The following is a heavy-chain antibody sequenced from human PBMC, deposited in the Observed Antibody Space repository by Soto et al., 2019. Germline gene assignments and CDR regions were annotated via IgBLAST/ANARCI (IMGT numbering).Heavy chain of an antibody. V-gene: IGHV1-18*04. J-gene: IGHJ4*02. D-gene: IGHD3-22*01. CDR2: ISAYNGNT. Sequence: ASVKVSCKASGYTFTSYGISWVRRAPGQGLEWMGWISAYNGNTNYAQKLQGRVTMTTDTSTSTAYMELRSLRSDDTAVYYCARNPITYYYDSSGYPQFYYWGQGTLVTVSS. CDR1: GYTFTSYG. CDR3: ARNPITYYYDSSGYPQFYY.